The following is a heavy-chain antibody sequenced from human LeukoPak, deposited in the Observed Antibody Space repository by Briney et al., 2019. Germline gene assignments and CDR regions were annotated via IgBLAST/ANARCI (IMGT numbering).Heavy chain of an antibody. V-gene: IGHV4-39*01. D-gene: IGHD3-10*01. J-gene: IGHJ4*02. Sequence: TSETLSLTCTVSGGSISSSSYYWGWIRQPPGEGLEWIGSIYYSGSTYYNPSLKSRVTISVDTSKNQFSLKLSSVTAADTAVYYCGIGSGSYSPRPLDYWGQGTLVTVSS. CDR1: GGSISSSSYY. CDR2: IYYSGST. CDR3: GIGSGSYSPRPLDY.